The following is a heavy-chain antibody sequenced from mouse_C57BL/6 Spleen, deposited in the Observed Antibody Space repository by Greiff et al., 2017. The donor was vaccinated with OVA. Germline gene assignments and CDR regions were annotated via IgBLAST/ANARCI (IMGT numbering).Heavy chain of an antibody. V-gene: IGHV1-53*01. CDR2: INPSNGGT. Sequence: VQLQQPGAELVMPGASVKLSCKASGYTFTSYWMHWVKQRPGQGLEWIGNINPSNGGTNYNEKFKSKATLTVDKSSSTAYMQLSSLTSEDSAVYYCARLDSNSYYYAMDYWGQGTSVTVSS. CDR3: ARLDSNSYYYAMDY. J-gene: IGHJ4*01. D-gene: IGHD2-5*01. CDR1: GYTFTSYW.